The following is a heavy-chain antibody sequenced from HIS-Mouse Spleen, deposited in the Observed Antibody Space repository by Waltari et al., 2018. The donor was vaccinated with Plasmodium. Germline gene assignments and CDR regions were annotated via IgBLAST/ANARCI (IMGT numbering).Heavy chain of an antibody. CDR1: GGSISSSRYY. Sequence: QLQLQESGPGLVKPSETLSLTCTVSGGSISSSRYYWGWIRQPPGKGLEWIGSFYYSGSTYYNPSLKSRVTISVDTSKNQFSLKLSSVTAADTAVYYCARRGGSYYYFDYWGQGTLVTVSS. D-gene: IGHD1-26*01. CDR2: FYYSGST. V-gene: IGHV4-39*01. CDR3: ARRGGSYYYFDY. J-gene: IGHJ4*02.